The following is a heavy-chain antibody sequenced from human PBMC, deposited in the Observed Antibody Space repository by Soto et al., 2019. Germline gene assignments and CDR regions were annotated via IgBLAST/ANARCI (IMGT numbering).Heavy chain of an antibody. J-gene: IGHJ4*02. CDR1: GGSVSSGSYY. Sequence: PSETLSLTCTVSGGSVSSGSYYWTWIRQPPGKGLEWIGYIYHSGSTNYNPALKSRVTISVDTSKNQFSLKLTSVTAADTAVYYCARDIRGYSRAFDYWGQGTLVTVS. D-gene: IGHD5-18*01. CDR3: ARDIRGYSRAFDY. CDR2: IYHSGST. V-gene: IGHV4-61*01.